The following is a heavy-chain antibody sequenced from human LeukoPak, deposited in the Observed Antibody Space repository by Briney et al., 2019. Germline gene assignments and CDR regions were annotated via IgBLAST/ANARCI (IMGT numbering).Heavy chain of an antibody. Sequence: ASVKVSCKVSGYTLTELSMHWVRQAPGKGLEWMGGFDPEDGETIYAQKFQGRVTMIEDTSTDTAYMELSSLRSEDTAVYYCATDRPYSGSYYLYYGMDVWGQGTTVTVSS. J-gene: IGHJ6*02. CDR1: GYTLTELS. V-gene: IGHV1-24*01. D-gene: IGHD1-26*01. CDR2: FDPEDGET. CDR3: ATDRPYSGSYYLYYGMDV.